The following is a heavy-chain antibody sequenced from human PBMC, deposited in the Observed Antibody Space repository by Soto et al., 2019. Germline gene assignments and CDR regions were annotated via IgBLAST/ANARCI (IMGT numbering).Heavy chain of an antibody. Sequence: QVQLVESGGGVVQPGRSLRLSCAASGFTFSSYGMHWVRQAPGKGLEWVAVISYDGSNKYYADSVKGRFTISRDNSKNTLYLQMNSLRAEDTAVYYCANRNWFDPWGQGTLVTVSS. V-gene: IGHV3-30*18. CDR1: GFTFSSYG. CDR2: ISYDGSNK. J-gene: IGHJ5*02. CDR3: ANRNWFDP.